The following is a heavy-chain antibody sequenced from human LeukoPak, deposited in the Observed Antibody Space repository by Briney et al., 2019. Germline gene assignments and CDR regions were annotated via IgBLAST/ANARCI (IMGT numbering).Heavy chain of an antibody. V-gene: IGHV1-18*04. D-gene: IGHD2-2*01. CDR3: ARDGCSSTSCYGYGMDV. CDR1: GYTLTSYG. CDR2: ISAYNGNT. Sequence: ASVKVSCKASGYTLTSYGISWVRQAPGQGLEWMGWISAYNGNTNYAQKLQGRVTMTTDTSTSTAYMELRSLRSDDTAVYYCARDGCSSTSCYGYGMDVWGKGPRSPSPQ. J-gene: IGHJ6*01.